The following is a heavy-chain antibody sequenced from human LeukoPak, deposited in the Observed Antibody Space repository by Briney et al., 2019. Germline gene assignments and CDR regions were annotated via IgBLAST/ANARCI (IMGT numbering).Heavy chain of an antibody. V-gene: IGHV4-34*01. Sequence: SETLSLTCAVYGGSFSGYYWTWIRQSPGKGLEWIGEINPSGSTYYNPSLKSRLTISRDTSKNQFSLRLSSVTAADTAVYYCARGRQEISMILVVMTGVSYYLDVWGKGTTGTVS. CDR1: GGSFSGYY. J-gene: IGHJ6*03. CDR3: ARGRQEISMILVVMTGVSYYLDV. D-gene: IGHD3-22*01. CDR2: INPSGST.